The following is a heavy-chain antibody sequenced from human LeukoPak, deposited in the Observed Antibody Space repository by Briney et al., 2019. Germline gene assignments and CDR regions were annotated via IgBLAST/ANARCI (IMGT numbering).Heavy chain of an antibody. V-gene: IGHV3-9*01. D-gene: IGHD3-22*01. CDR3: AKDKTRSTMIVRGYYMDV. CDR1: GFTFDDYA. J-gene: IGHJ6*03. Sequence: GGSLRLSCAASGFTFDDYAMHWVRHAPGKGLVWVSGISWHSGGIGYADSVKGRFTISRDNAKNSLYLQMNSLIAEDTTLYYCAKDKTRSTMIVRGYYMDVWGKGTTVTVSS. CDR2: ISWHSGGI.